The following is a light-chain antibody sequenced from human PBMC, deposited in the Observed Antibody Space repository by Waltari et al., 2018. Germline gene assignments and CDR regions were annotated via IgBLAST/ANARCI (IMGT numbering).Light chain of an antibody. J-gene: IGLJ2*01. Sequence: QSVLTQPPSVSGAPGQRVTLSCTGSGSNLGAYDVHWYQHRPGKAPTLLIYGVNNRPSGVPDRFFGSKSGTSASLASTSLRAEDEGVYYCQSYDTSLSVVFGGGTKLTVL. CDR3: QSYDTSLSVV. V-gene: IGLV1-40*01. CDR2: GVN. CDR1: GSNLGAYD.